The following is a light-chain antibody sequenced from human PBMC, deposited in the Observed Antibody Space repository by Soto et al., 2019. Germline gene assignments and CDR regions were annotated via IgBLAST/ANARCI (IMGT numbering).Light chain of an antibody. J-gene: IGLJ1*01. Sequence: QSVLTQPPSVSGAPGQRVTISCTGSSSNIGAGYDVHWYQLLPRTAPKLLIYDNSNRPSGVPDRFSGSKSGTSASLAITGLQAEDEADYYCQSYDTSLGGSWVFGTGTKVTVL. CDR2: DNS. V-gene: IGLV1-40*01. CDR3: QSYDTSLGGSWV. CDR1: SSNIGAGYD.